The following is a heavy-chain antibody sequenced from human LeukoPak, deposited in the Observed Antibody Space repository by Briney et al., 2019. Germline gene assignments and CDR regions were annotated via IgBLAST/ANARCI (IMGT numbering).Heavy chain of an antibody. D-gene: IGHD2-15*01. Sequence: ASVKVSCKASGYTFTSSGISWVRQAPGQGLEWMGWISAYNGNTTYAQKLQGRVTMTTATSTSTAYMELRSLRSDDTAVYYCARDGGLYCSGGSCYSSYYYYYMDVWGKGTTVTVPS. CDR2: ISAYNGNT. J-gene: IGHJ6*03. CDR3: ARDGGLYCSGGSCYSSYYYYYMDV. V-gene: IGHV1-18*01. CDR1: GYTFTSSG.